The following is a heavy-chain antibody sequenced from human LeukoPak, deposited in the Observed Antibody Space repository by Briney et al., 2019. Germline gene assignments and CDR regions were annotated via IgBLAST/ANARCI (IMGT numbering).Heavy chain of an antibody. CDR3: ATDLGSSMVVVPAAIEAFDI. CDR1: GYTLTELS. J-gene: IGHJ3*02. D-gene: IGHD2-2*02. V-gene: IGHV1-24*01. Sequence: ASVKVSCKVSGYTLTELSMHWVRQAPGKGLEWMGGFDPEDGETIYAQKFQGRVTMTEDTSTDTAYMELSSLRSEDTAVYYCATDLGSSMVVVPAAIEAFDIWGQGTMVTVSS. CDR2: FDPEDGET.